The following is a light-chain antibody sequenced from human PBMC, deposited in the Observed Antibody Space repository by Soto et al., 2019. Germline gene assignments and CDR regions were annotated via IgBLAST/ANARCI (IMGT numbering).Light chain of an antibody. CDR3: QQYNNWPPVT. Sequence: EIVMTQSPATLSVSPGERATLSCRASQSVSNNLAWYQQKPGQTPRLLIYGASTRATGIPVRFSGSGSGTEFPLTLSSLQSEDFAVYYCQQYNNWPPVTFGQGTKLDIK. V-gene: IGKV3-15*01. CDR2: GAS. CDR1: QSVSNN. J-gene: IGKJ2*01.